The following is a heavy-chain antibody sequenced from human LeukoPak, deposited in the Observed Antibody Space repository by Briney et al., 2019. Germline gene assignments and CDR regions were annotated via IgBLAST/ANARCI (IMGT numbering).Heavy chain of an antibody. V-gene: IGHV3-23*01. CDR1: GFTFSSYT. CDR3: AKDDAAKVNLDAFDI. J-gene: IGHJ3*02. CDR2: ISGSGGST. Sequence: GGSLRLSCAASGFTFSSYTMNWVRQAPEKGLEWVSAISGSGGSTYYADSVKGRFTISRDNSKNTLYVQMNSLRAEDTAVYYCAKDDAAKVNLDAFDIWGQGTMVTVSS. D-gene: IGHD1-14*01.